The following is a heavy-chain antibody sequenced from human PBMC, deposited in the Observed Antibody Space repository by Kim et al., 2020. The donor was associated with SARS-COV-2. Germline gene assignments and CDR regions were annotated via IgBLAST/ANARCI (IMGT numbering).Heavy chain of an antibody. V-gene: IGHV4-34*01. J-gene: IGHJ4*02. Sequence: SETLSLTCAVYGGSFSGYYWSWIRQPPGKGLEWIGEINHSGSTNYNPSPKSRVTISVDTSKNQFSLKLSSVTAADTAVYYCARVKAVGIAAAGTADYWGQEALDTVSS. D-gene: IGHD6-13*01. CDR1: GGSFSGYY. CDR3: ARVKAVGIAAAGTADY. CDR2: INHSGST.